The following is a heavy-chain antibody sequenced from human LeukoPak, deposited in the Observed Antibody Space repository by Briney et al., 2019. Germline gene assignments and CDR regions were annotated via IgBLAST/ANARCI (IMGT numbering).Heavy chain of an antibody. Sequence: QAGGSLRLSCAASGFTFSNYSMNWVRQAPGKGLEWVSYISSSSSTIYYADSVKGRFTISRDNAKNSLYLQMNSLRAEDTAVYYCAREYGYDSGWSYPHLLDYWGQGTLVTVSS. J-gene: IGHJ4*02. V-gene: IGHV3-48*04. CDR1: GFTFSNYS. CDR2: ISSSSSTI. D-gene: IGHD6-19*01. CDR3: AREYGYDSGWSYPHLLDY.